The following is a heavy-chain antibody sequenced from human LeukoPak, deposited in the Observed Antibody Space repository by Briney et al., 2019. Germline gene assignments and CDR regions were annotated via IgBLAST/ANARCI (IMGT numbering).Heavy chain of an antibody. Sequence: GGSLRLSCAASGFAFSDYYMSWIRQVPGKGLEWVSYISSSGSTIYYADSVKGRFTISRDNAKNSLYLQMNSLRAEDTAVYYCARGGDYDILTGRDYYFDYWGQGTLVTDSS. CDR1: GFAFSDYY. J-gene: IGHJ4*02. V-gene: IGHV3-11*01. CDR2: ISSSGSTI. D-gene: IGHD3-9*01. CDR3: ARGGDYDILTGRDYYFDY.